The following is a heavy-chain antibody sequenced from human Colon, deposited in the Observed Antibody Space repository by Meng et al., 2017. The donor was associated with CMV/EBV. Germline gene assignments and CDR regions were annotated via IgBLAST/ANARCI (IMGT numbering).Heavy chain of an antibody. D-gene: IGHD2-2*01. CDR1: GYSISSGYY. Sequence: SETLSLTCTVSGYSISSGYYWGWIRQPPGKGLEWIGSIYNSGSTYYNPSLKSRVTISVDTSKNQFSLKLSSVTAADTAVYYCARDLQGQLPYYYYGMDVWGQGTTVTVSS. CDR2: IYNSGST. J-gene: IGHJ6*02. CDR3: ARDLQGQLPYYYYGMDV. V-gene: IGHV4-38-2*02.